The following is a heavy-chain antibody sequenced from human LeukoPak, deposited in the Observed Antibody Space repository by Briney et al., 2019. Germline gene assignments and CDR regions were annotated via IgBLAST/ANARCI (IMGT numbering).Heavy chain of an antibody. V-gene: IGHV4-39*01. CDR3: ARPSTKYSSSSGYFQH. Sequence: PSETLSLTCTVYGKSFSGYNWGWIRQPPGKGLEWIGSIYYSGSTYYNPSLKSRVTISVDTSKNQFSLKLSSVTAADTAVYYCARPSTKYSSSSGYFQHWGQGTLVTVSS. CDR2: IYYSGST. D-gene: IGHD6-6*01. J-gene: IGHJ1*01. CDR1: GKSFSGYN.